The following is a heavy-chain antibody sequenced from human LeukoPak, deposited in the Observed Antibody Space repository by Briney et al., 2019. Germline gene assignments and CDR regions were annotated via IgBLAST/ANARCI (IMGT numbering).Heavy chain of an antibody. V-gene: IGHV4-4*02. Sequence: SGTLSLTCAVSGGSISSSNWWSWVRQPPGKGLEWIGEIYHSGSTSYNPSLRSRVTISVDKSKNQFSLKLSSVTAADTAVYYCARALSVFFDAFDIWGQGTMVTVSS. CDR3: ARALSVFFDAFDI. J-gene: IGHJ3*02. CDR2: IYHSGST. CDR1: GGSISSSNW. D-gene: IGHD5/OR15-5a*01.